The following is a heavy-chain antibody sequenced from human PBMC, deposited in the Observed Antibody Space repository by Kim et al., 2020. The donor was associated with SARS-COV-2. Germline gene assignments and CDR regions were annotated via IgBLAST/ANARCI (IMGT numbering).Heavy chain of an antibody. J-gene: IGHJ6*02. CDR2: ISWNSGSI. CDR1: GFTFDDYA. V-gene: IGHV3-9*01. CDR3: AKGEDGRNYYGMDV. Sequence: GGSLRLSCAASGFTFDDYAMHWVRQAPGKGLEWVSGISWNSGSIGYADSVKGRFTISRDNAKNSLYLQMNSLRAEDTALYYCAKGEDGRNYYGMDVWGQGTTVTVSS.